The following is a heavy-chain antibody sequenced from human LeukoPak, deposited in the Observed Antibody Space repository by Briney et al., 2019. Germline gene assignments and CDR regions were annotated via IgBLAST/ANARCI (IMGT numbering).Heavy chain of an antibody. J-gene: IGHJ4*02. Sequence: SETLSLTCTVSGGSISSGGYYWSWIRQPPGKGLEWIGYIYHSGSTYYNPSLKSRVTISVDRSKNQFSLKLSSVTAADTAVYYCARANGDCSSTSCHPSYSNYRFDYWGQGTLVTVSS. CDR1: GGSISSGGYY. CDR2: IYHSGST. D-gene: IGHD2-2*01. CDR3: ARANGDCSSTSCHPSYSNYRFDY. V-gene: IGHV4-30-2*01.